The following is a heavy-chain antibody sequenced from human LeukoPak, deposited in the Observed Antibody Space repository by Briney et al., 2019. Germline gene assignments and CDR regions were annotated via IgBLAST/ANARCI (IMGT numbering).Heavy chain of an antibody. V-gene: IGHV3-30*04. CDR1: GFTFSSYA. CDR2: ISYDGSNK. Sequence: PGGSLRLSCAASGFTFSSYAMHWVPQAPGKGLEWVAVISYDGSNKYYADSVKGRFTISRDNSKNTLYLQMNSLRAEDTAVYYCARGVYQLLFARRWFDPWGQGTLVTVSS. J-gene: IGHJ5*02. D-gene: IGHD2-2*01. CDR3: ARGVYQLLFARRWFDP.